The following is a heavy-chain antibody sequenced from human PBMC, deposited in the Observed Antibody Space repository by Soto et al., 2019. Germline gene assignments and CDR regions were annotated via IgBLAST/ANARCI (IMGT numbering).Heavy chain of an antibody. CDR1: GASFSSDDYF. Sequence: SETLSLTCTVSGASFSSDDYFWSWIRQPPGKGLEWIGFIYYSGPYYNPSLKSRVTMSIDTSRNQFSLRLTSVTAADTAVYYCARDLGYCAAGSCYAKWGSWGQGTLVTVS. CDR2: IYYSGP. V-gene: IGHV4-30-4*01. D-gene: IGHD2-15*01. CDR3: ARDLGYCAAGSCYAKWGS. J-gene: IGHJ5*02.